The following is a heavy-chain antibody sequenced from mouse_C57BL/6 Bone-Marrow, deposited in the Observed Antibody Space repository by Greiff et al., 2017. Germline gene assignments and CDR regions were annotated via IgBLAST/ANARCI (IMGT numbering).Heavy chain of an antibody. CDR2: IDPETGGT. CDR1: GYTFTDYE. Sequence: LVESGAELVRPGASVTLSCKASGYTFTDYEMHWVKQTPVHGLEWIGAIDPETGGTAYNQKFKGKAILTADKSSSTAYMELRSLTSEDSAVYYCTRELRYPRAMDYWGQGTSVTVSS. V-gene: IGHV1-15*01. CDR3: TRELRYPRAMDY. J-gene: IGHJ4*01. D-gene: IGHD1-1*01.